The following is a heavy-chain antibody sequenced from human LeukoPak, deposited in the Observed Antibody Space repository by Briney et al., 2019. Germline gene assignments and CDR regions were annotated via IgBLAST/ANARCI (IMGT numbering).Heavy chain of an antibody. CDR1: GGSISSSSYY. CDR3: ARPIRRYEIAAALPLTRNWFDP. J-gene: IGHJ5*02. V-gene: IGHV4-39*01. D-gene: IGHD6-13*01. Sequence: SETLSLTCTVSGGSISSSSYYWGWIRQPPGKGLEWIGSIYYSGSTYYNPSLKSRVTISVDTSKNQFSLKLSSVTAADTAVYYCARPIRRYEIAAALPLTRNWFDPWGQGTLVTVSS. CDR2: IYYSGST.